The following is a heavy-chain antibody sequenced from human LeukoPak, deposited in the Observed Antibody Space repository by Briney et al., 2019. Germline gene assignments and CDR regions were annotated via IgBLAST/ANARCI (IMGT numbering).Heavy chain of an antibody. CDR1: GYTFTSYD. Sequence: ASVKVSCKASGYTFTSYDINWVRQATGQGLEWMGWMNPNSGNTGYAQKFQGRVTMTRNTSISTAYMELGSLRSEDTAVYYCARGRDLGYGMDVWGQGTTVTVSS. CDR3: ARGRDLGYGMDV. CDR2: MNPNSGNT. D-gene: IGHD3-16*01. J-gene: IGHJ6*02. V-gene: IGHV1-8*01.